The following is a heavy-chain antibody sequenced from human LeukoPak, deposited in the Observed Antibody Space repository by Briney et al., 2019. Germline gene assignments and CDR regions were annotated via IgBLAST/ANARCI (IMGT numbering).Heavy chain of an antibody. CDR1: GYTFTSYG. D-gene: IGHD3-10*01. Sequence: GASVKVSCKASGYTFTSYGISWVRQAPGQGLEWMGWISAYNGNTNYAQKLQGRVTMTRDTSISTAYMELSRLRSDDTAVYYCARVGTSWVREEDYWGQGTLVTVS. J-gene: IGHJ4*02. V-gene: IGHV1-18*01. CDR2: ISAYNGNT. CDR3: ARVGTSWVREEDY.